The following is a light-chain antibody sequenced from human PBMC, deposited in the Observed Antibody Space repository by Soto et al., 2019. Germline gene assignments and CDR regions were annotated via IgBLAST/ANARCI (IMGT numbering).Light chain of an antibody. CDR1: QSISSW. J-gene: IGKJ1*01. Sequence: DIQMTQSPSTLSASVGDTVTITCRASQSISSWLAWYQHKPGRAPNLLIFDASSLESGVPSRFSGSGSGTEFTLTISSLQPDDFATYYCQQYNSNSGTFGQGTKVDIK. CDR3: QQYNSNSGT. CDR2: DAS. V-gene: IGKV1-5*01.